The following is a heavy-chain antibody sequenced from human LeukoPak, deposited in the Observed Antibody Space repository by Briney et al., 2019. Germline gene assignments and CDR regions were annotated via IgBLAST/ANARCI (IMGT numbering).Heavy chain of an antibody. J-gene: IGHJ5*02. V-gene: IGHV1-69*13. CDR3: PRDQPNYYGSENWFDP. D-gene: IGHD3-10*01. Sequence: SVKVSCKASGGPFRNYAISWVRQAPGQGLEWMGGIIPIFGTANYAQKFQGRITITADESTTTAYMELSSLRSEDTAVYYCPRDQPNYYGSENWFDPWGQGTLVTVSS. CDR2: IIPIFGTA. CDR1: GGPFRNYA.